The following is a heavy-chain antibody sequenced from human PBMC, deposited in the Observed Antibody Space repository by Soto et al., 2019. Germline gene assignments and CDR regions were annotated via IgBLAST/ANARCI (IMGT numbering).Heavy chain of an antibody. D-gene: IGHD2-2*01. CDR1: GYTFTGYY. Sequence: QVQLVQSGAEVKKPGASVKVSCKASGYTFTGYYMHWVRQAPGQGLEWMGWINPNSGGTNYAQKFQGWVTMTRDTSFSTVYMELSRLRSDDTAVYYCARALGAYCSSTSCYDYYYYGMDVWGHGTTVTVSS. CDR3: ARALGAYCSSTSCYDYYYYGMDV. J-gene: IGHJ6*02. V-gene: IGHV1-2*04. CDR2: INPNSGGT.